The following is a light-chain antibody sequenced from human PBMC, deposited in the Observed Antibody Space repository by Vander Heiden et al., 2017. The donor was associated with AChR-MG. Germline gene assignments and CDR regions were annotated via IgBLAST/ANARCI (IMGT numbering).Light chain of an antibody. Sequence: DIVLTQSPGNLSLSPGERATLSCGASQSVRSNYLAWYQQKPGLAPRLLIYDASSRATGIPDRFSGSGSGTDFALTISRLEPEDFAVYYCQQYGSSPRTFAQGTKVEIK. CDR1: QSVRSNY. V-gene: IGKV3D-20*01. CDR2: DAS. J-gene: IGKJ1*01. CDR3: QQYGSSPRT.